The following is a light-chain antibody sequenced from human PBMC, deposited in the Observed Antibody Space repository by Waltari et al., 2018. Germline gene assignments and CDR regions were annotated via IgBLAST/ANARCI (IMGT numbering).Light chain of an antibody. CDR2: QDD. V-gene: IGLV3-1*01. CDR3: QAWDSSTAHVL. J-gene: IGLJ2*01. Sequence: SYELTQPLSVSGSPGQTASITRSGDQLGGEYVYWYQRKPGQYPLRVMYQDDQRPSGIPERFSGSSSGNTATLTISGTQDMDEADYYCQAWDSSTAHVLFGGGTKLTVL. CDR1: QLGGEY.